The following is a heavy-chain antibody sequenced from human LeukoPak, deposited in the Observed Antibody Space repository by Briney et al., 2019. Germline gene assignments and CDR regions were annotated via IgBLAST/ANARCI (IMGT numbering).Heavy chain of an antibody. CDR1: GFTFSSYS. V-gene: IGHV3-21*01. J-gene: IGHJ4*02. D-gene: IGHD2-15*01. Sequence: GGSLRLSCAASGFTFSSYSMNWVRQAPGKGLEWVSSISSSSSYIYYADSVKGRFTISRDNAMNSLYLQMNSLRAEDTAVYYCARHPAYCSGGSCHDSWGQGTLVTVSS. CDR2: ISSSSSYI. CDR3: ARHPAYCSGGSCHDS.